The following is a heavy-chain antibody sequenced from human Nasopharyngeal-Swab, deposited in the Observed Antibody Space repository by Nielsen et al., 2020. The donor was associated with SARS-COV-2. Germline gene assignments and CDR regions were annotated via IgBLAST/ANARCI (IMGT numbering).Heavy chain of an antibody. Sequence: ASVKVSCKVSGYTLTELSMHWVRQAPGKGLEWMGGIIPILDITNYAQKFQGRLTITADKSTYTAYMELSSLRSEDTAVYYCARDKGRRDGYHTGAFDIWGQATMVTVSS. CDR3: ARDKGRRDGYHTGAFDI. D-gene: IGHD5-24*01. CDR1: GYTLTELS. J-gene: IGHJ3*02. CDR2: IIPILDIT. V-gene: IGHV1-24*01.